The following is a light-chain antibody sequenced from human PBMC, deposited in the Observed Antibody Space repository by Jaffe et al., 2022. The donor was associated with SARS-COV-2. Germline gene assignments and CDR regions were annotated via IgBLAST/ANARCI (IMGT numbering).Light chain of an antibody. CDR2: EVN. CDR3: SSYTSTRTLI. CDR1: SSDVGGYKF. V-gene: IGLV2-14*01. Sequence: HSALTQPASVSGSPGQSITITCTGSSSDVGGYKFVSWFQQHPGKAPKLLTYEVNNRPSGVPDRFSGSKSGNTASLTISGLQAEDEADYYCSSYTSTRTLIFGGGTKLTVL. J-gene: IGLJ2*01.